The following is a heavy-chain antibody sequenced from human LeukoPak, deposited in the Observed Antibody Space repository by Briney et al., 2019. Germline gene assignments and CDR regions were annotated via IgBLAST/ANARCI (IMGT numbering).Heavy chain of an antibody. CDR3: ARDGDSSGYYDVRY. CDR1: EYTFTSYA. Sequence: ASVKVSCKASEYTFTSYAMNWVRQAPGQGLEWMGWINTNSGNPTYAQGFTGRFVFSLDASVSTAYLQISGLKAEDTAVYYCARDGDSSGYYDVRYWGQGTLVTVSS. J-gene: IGHJ4*02. V-gene: IGHV7-4-1*02. D-gene: IGHD3-22*01. CDR2: INTNSGNP.